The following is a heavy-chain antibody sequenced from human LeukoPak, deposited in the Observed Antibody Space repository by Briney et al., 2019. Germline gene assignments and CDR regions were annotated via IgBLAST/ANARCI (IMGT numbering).Heavy chain of an antibody. V-gene: IGHV1-24*01. CDR1: GYTLTELS. Sequence: ASVKVSCKVSGYTLTELSMHWVRQAPGKGLEWMGGFDPEDGETIYAQKFQGRVTMTEDTSTDTAYMELSSLRSEDTAVYYCATDVLATGSNYSPFFDYWGQGTLVTVSS. J-gene: IGHJ4*02. D-gene: IGHD4-11*01. CDR3: ATDVLATGSNYSPFFDY. CDR2: FDPEDGET.